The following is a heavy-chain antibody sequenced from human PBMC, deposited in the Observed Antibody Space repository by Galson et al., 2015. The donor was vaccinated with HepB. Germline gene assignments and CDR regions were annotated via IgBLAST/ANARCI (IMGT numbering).Heavy chain of an antibody. CDR3: AKVWGDSSGYSLPYYFDY. CDR1: GFTFSSYA. J-gene: IGHJ4*02. V-gene: IGHV3-23*01. D-gene: IGHD3-22*01. CDR2: ISGSGGST. Sequence: SLRLSCAASGFTFSSYAMSWVRQAPGKGLEWVSAISGSGGSTYYADSVKGRFTISRDNSKNTLYLQMNSLRAEDTAVYYCAKVWGDSSGYSLPYYFDYWGQGTLVTVSS.